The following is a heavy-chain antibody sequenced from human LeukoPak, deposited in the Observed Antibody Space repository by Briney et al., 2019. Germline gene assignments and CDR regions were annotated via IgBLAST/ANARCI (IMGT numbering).Heavy chain of an antibody. CDR1: GGSISSYY. V-gene: IGHV4-4*07. CDR2: IYTSGST. D-gene: IGHD6-19*01. CDR3: ARDQVGAVAGTSERFDP. J-gene: IGHJ5*02. Sequence: SSETLSLTCTVSGGSISSYYWSWIRQPAGKGLEWIGRIYTSGSTNYNPSLKSRVTMSVDTSKNQFSLKLSSVTAADTAVYYCARDQVGAVAGTSERFDPWGQGTLVTVSS.